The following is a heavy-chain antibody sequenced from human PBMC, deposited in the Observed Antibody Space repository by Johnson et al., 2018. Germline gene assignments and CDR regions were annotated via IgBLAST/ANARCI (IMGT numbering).Heavy chain of an antibody. V-gene: IGHV3-21*01. J-gene: IGHJ6*02. D-gene: IGHD3-16*01. Sequence: VQLVESGGGLVKPGGSLRLSCAASGFTFSSYSMHWVRQAPGKGLEWVSSISSSSSYIYYADSVKGRFTIPRDNAKNSLYPQMKSPRAEDTAVYYCARGGGGMDVWGQGTTVTVSS. CDR1: GFTFSSYS. CDR2: ISSSSSYI. CDR3: ARGGGGMDV.